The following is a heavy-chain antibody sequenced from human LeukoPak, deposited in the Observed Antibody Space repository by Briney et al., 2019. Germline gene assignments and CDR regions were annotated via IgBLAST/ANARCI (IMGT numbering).Heavy chain of an antibody. D-gene: IGHD6-13*01. CDR1: GGSFSCYY. J-gene: IGHJ4*02. V-gene: IGHV4-34*01. Sequence: SETLSLTCAVYGGSFSCYYWSWIRQPPGKGLEWIGEINHSGSTNYNPSLKSRVTISVDTSKNQFSLKLSSATVVNTAVYYWVSVPAIAAAVVQPLFDYWGQGALVTVSS. CDR3: VSVPAIAAAVVQPLFDY. CDR2: INHSGST.